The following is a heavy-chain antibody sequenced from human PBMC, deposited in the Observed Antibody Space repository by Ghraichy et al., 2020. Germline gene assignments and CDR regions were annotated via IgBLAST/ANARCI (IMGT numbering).Heavy chain of an antibody. CDR1: GFTFTNYW. CDR2: INSDGSST. D-gene: IGHD3-16*01. V-gene: IGHV3-74*01. Sequence: GGSLRLSCAASGFTFTNYWMHWVRQAPGKGLVWVSRINSDGSSTSYADSVKGRFTISRDNAKNTLYLQMNSLRAEDTAVYFCAKASGYYDTGAYFDFWSQGTLVTVSS. CDR3: AKASGYYDTGAYFDF. J-gene: IGHJ5*01.